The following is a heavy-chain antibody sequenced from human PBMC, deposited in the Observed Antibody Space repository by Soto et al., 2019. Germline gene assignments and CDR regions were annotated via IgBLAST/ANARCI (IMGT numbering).Heavy chain of an antibody. D-gene: IGHD1-26*01. J-gene: IGHJ6*02. CDR2: MNPNSGNT. CDR1: GYTFTSYD. CDR3: ARGGSGSYFFYYYGMDV. V-gene: IGHV1-8*01. Sequence: ASVKVYCKASGYTFTSYDINWVRQATGQGPEWMGWMNPNSGNTGYAQKFQGRVTMTRNTSISTAYMELSSLRSEDTAVYYCARGGSGSYFFYYYGMDVWGQGTTVTVSS.